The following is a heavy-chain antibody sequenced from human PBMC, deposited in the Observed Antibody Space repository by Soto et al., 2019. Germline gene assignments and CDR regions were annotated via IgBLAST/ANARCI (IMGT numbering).Heavy chain of an antibody. CDR2: ISYDGSNK. J-gene: IGHJ3*02. CDR3: VRGIYGVPQAFDM. CDR1: GFTFSSYG. D-gene: IGHD4-17*01. Sequence: PGGSLRLSCAASGFTFSSYGMHWVRQAPGKGLEWVAVISYDGSNKYYADSVKGRFTISRDNSKNTLYLQMNSLRAEDTAVYYCVRGIYGVPQAFDMWGQGTMVTV. V-gene: IGHV3-30*03.